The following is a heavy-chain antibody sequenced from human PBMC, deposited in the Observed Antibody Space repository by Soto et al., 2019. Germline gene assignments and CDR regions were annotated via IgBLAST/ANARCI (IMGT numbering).Heavy chain of an antibody. D-gene: IGHD3-10*01. V-gene: IGHV1-18*01. CDR2: INVYNGNT. CDR1: GYTFTNYG. CDR3: ARGVGSGSYYNKYNRFDP. Sequence: QVQLVQSGGEVKKPGASVKVSCKASGYTFTNYGISWVRQAPGQGLEWMGWINVYNGNTKYAQKVQGRVTMTTDTSTRTAYMELRSLRSDDTAVYYCARGVGSGSYYNKYNRFDPWGQGTLVTVSS. J-gene: IGHJ5*02.